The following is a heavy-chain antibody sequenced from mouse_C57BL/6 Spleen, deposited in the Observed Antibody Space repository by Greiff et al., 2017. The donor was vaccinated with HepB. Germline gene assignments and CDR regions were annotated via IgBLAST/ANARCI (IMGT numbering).Heavy chain of an antibody. Sequence: QVQLQQPGAELVKPGASVKLSCKASGYTFTSYWMHWVKQRPGQGLEWIGMIHPNSGSTNYNEKFKSKATLTVDKSSSTAYMQLSSLTSEDSAVYYCARSAYELWWYFDVWGTGTTVTVSS. CDR1: GYTFTSYW. CDR3: ARSAYELWWYFDV. V-gene: IGHV1-64*01. J-gene: IGHJ1*03. CDR2: IHPNSGST. D-gene: IGHD6-5*01.